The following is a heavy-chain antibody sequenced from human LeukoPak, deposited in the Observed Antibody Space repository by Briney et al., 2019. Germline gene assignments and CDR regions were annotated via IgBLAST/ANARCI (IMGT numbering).Heavy chain of an antibody. V-gene: IGHV4-59*01. CDR1: GGSISSYY. J-gene: IGHJ5*02. CDR3: ARLIDNWFDP. Sequence: SETLSLTRTVSGGSISSYYWSWIRQPPGKGLESSGSIYSSGSTNYNPSLKSRVTISVDTSKNQFSLKLSSVTAADTAVYYCARLIDNWFDPWGQGTLVTVSS. CDR2: IYSSGST.